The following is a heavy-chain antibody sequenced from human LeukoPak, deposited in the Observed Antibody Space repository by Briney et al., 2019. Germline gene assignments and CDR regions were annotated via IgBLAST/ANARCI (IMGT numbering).Heavy chain of an antibody. CDR3: ARTTNYGSGTYYRQPPYYFDY. CDR1: GFTFSNYN. CDR2: ISSSSSTI. Sequence: GGSLRLSCAASGFTFSNYNMNWVRQAPGKGLEWVSYISSSSSTIYYADSVRGRFTISRDNAKNSLYLQVNSLRAEDTAVYYCARTTNYGSGTYYRQPPYYFDYWGQGTLVTVSS. V-gene: IGHV3-48*04. J-gene: IGHJ4*02. D-gene: IGHD3-10*01.